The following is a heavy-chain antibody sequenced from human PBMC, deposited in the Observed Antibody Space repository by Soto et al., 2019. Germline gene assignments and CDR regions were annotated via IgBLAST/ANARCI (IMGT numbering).Heavy chain of an antibody. CDR2: IIPIFGTA. Sequence: QVQLVQSGAEVKKPGSSVKVSCKASGGTFRRYAISWVRQASGQGLAWMGGIIPIFGTANYAQKFQGRVTITADESTSTAYMELSSLRSEDTAVYYCAREEVSTDYWGQGTLVTVSS. V-gene: IGHV1-69*01. J-gene: IGHJ4*02. CDR3: AREEVSTDY. CDR1: GGTFRRYA. D-gene: IGHD2-8*01.